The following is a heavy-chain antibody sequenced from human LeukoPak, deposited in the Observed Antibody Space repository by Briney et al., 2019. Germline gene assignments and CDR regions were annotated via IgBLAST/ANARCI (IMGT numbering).Heavy chain of an antibody. D-gene: IGHD3-10*01. Sequence: SETLSLTCTVSGDSINSYYWTWIRQPAGKGLEWIGFIHDSGSTYYNPSPKSRVSISRDMSKNQLSLMLSSVTAADTAVYYCARGFGAGNYYYGWFDPWGQGTLVSVSS. CDR2: IHDSGST. J-gene: IGHJ5*02. CDR3: ARGFGAGNYYYGWFDP. V-gene: IGHV4-4*09. CDR1: GDSINSYY.